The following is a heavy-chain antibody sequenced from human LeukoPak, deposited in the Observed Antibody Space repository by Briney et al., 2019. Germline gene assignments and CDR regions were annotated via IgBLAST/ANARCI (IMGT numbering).Heavy chain of an antibody. J-gene: IGHJ4*02. Sequence: GSLRLSCAASGFTFSSYSMNWVRQAPGKGLEWVSYISSSSSTIYYADSVKGRFTISRDNAKNSLYLQMNSLRAEDTAVYYCARDSGSYSGSYWGQGTLVTVSS. V-gene: IGHV3-48*01. CDR1: GFTFSSYS. D-gene: IGHD1-26*01. CDR2: ISSSSSTI. CDR3: ARDSGSYSGSY.